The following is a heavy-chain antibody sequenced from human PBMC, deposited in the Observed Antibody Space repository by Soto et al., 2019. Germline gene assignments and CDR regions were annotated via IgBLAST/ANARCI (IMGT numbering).Heavy chain of an antibody. J-gene: IGHJ5*02. CDR2: IYHSGST. V-gene: IGHV4-4*02. CDR3: ATTRRAGYSSNWFDP. Sequence: SETLSLTCAVSSGSISSSNWWSWVRQPPGKGLEWIGEIYHSGSTNYNPSLKSRVTISVDKSKNQFSLKLSSVTAADTAVYYCATTRRAGYSSNWFDPWGQGTLVTVSS. CDR1: SGSISSSNW. D-gene: IGHD6-19*01.